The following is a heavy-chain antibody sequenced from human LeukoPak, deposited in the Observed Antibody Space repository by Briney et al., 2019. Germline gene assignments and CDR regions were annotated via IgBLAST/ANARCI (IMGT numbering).Heavy chain of an antibody. D-gene: IGHD4-17*01. CDR3: ARGIFPLAYGDPGYFDC. CDR1: GYSFTSYA. Sequence: VASVKVSCKASGYSFTSYAMHWVRQAPGQRLEWMGWINAGNGNTKYSQKFQGGVTITRDTSASTAYMELSSLRSEDTAVYSCARGIFPLAYGDPGYFDCWGQGTLVTVSS. J-gene: IGHJ4*02. V-gene: IGHV1-3*01. CDR2: INAGNGNT.